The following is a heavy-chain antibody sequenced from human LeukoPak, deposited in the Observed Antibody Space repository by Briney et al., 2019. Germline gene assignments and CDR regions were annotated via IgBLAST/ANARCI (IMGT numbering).Heavy chain of an antibody. CDR1: GFTFSSYT. D-gene: IGHD3-10*01. CDR2: ISGGGGST. Sequence: GGSLRLSCAASGFTFSSYTMSWVRQAPGKGLEWVSAISGGGGSTYYADSVKGRFTISRDNSKNTLYLQMNSLRAEDTAVYYCAKCSYYYGSGSPYNWFDPWGQGTLVTVSS. CDR3: AKCSYYYGSGSPYNWFDP. J-gene: IGHJ5*02. V-gene: IGHV3-23*01.